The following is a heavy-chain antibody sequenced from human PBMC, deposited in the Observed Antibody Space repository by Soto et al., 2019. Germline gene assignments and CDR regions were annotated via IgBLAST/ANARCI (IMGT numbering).Heavy chain of an antibody. CDR1: GGTFSSYA. J-gene: IGHJ6*02. V-gene: IGHV1-8*02. CDR3: ARVGGALYYYGMDV. Sequence: ASVKVSCKASGGTFSSYAINWVRQATGQGLEWMGWMNPNSGNTGYAQKFQGRVTMTRNTSISTAYMELSSLRSEDTAVYYCARVGGALYYYGMDVWGQGTTVTVSS. D-gene: IGHD4-17*01. CDR2: MNPNSGNT.